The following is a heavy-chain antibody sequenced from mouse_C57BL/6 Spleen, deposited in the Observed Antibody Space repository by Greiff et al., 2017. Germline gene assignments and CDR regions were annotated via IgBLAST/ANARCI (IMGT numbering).Heavy chain of an antibody. CDR2: IWTGGGT. CDR3: ARNGDYDDYFDY. V-gene: IGHV2-9-1*01. D-gene: IGHD2-4*01. CDR1: GFSLTSYA. Sequence: VKLVESGPGLVAPSQSLSITCTVSGFSLTSYAISWVRQPPGKGLEWLGVIWTGGGTNYNSALKSRMSIIKDKSKSKVFLKMNSLQTEDTARYYCARNGDYDDYFDYWGQGTTLTVSS. J-gene: IGHJ2*01.